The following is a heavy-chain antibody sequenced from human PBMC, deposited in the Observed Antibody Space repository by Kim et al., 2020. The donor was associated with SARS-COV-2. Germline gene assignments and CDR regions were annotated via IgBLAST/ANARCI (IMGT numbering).Heavy chain of an antibody. J-gene: IGHJ5*02. CDR1: GYSFTSYW. V-gene: IGHV5-51*01. Sequence: GESLKISCKGSGYSFTSYWIGWVRQMPGKGLEWMGIIYPGDSDTRYSPSFQGQVTISADKSISTAYLQWSSLKASDTAMYYCARHPTYYDFWSGYYTNNWFDPWGQGTLVTVSS. D-gene: IGHD3-3*01. CDR3: ARHPTYYDFWSGYYTNNWFDP. CDR2: IYPGDSDT.